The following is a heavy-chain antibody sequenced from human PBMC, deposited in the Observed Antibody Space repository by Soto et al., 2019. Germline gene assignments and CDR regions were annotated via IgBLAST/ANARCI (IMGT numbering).Heavy chain of an antibody. CDR2: SSAYHGTT. CDR3: ALGVTPLDD. Sequence: QVKLVQSGAEVKKPGASVKVSCKASGYTFNNFGISWVRQAPGQGLEWMGWSSAYHGTTNYAQNFQGRVTMTTDTSTITAYMELRSLRSSDTAVYYCALGVTPLDDWGPGTLFNVSS. V-gene: IGHV1-18*01. CDR1: GYTFNNFG. D-gene: IGHD2-21*02. J-gene: IGHJ4*02.